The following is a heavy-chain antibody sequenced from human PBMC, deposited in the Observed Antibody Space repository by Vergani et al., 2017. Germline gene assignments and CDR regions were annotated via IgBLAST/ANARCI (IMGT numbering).Heavy chain of an antibody. J-gene: IGHJ3*02. V-gene: IGHV1-8*01. CDR3: ARAGGGWGGDPDAFDI. CDR1: GYTFTSYD. Sequence: QVQLVQSGAEVKKPGASVKVSCKASGYTFTSYDINWVRQATGQGLEWMGWMNPNSGNTGYAQKFQGRVTMTRNTSISTADMELRSLRSADKAVYYCARAGGGWGGDPDAFDIWGQGTMVTVSS. CDR2: MNPNSGNT. D-gene: IGHD3-16*01.